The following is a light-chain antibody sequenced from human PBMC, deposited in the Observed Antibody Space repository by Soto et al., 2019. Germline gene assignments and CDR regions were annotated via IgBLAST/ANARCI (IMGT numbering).Light chain of an antibody. CDR2: DVS. Sequence: LTQPASVSGSPGQSITISCTGTSSDVGGYNYVSWYQQHPGKAPKLMIYDVSNRPSGVSNRFSGSKSGNTASLTISGLQAEDEADYYCSSYTSSSTLGVFGTGTKVTVL. CDR3: SSYTSSSTLGV. J-gene: IGLJ1*01. CDR1: SSDVGGYNY. V-gene: IGLV2-14*01.